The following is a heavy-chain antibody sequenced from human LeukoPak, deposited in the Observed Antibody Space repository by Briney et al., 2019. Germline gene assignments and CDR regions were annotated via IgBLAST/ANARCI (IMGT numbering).Heavy chain of an antibody. CDR3: ARGCRGYCLANNWFDP. CDR1: GFTFSSYS. D-gene: IGHD2-15*01. CDR2: ISSSSSTI. J-gene: IGHJ5*02. V-gene: IGHV3-48*04. Sequence: PGGSLRLSCAASGFTFSSYSMNWVRQAPGKGLEWVSYISSSSSTIYYADSVKGRFTISRDNAKNSLYLQMNSLRAEDTAVYYCARGCRGYCLANNWFDPWGQGTLVTVSS.